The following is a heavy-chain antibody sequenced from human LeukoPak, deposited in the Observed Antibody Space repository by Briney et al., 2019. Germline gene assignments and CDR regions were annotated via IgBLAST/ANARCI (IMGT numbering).Heavy chain of an antibody. CDR3: ARDRPGGSTLDY. Sequence: SETQSLTCTVSGGSISRDYWSWIRQPPGKGLEWIGYIYYTGITNYNPSLKSRVTISVDTSKNQFSLKLSSVTAADTAVYYCARDRPGGSTLDYWGQGTLVTVSS. V-gene: IGHV4-59*01. CDR2: IYYTGIT. D-gene: IGHD2-15*01. CDR1: GGSISRDY. J-gene: IGHJ4*02.